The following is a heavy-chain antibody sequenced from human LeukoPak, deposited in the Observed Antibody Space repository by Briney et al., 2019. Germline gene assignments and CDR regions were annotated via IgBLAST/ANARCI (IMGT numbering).Heavy chain of an antibody. CDR3: ARDKNLGDCGSRSYYGVWPFDI. D-gene: IGHD2-2*01. J-gene: IGHJ3*02. Sequence: SVKVSCKASGGTFSSDPITWVRQAPGQGLEWMGGTIPFLGATTYAQRFQGRISITTDESTTTAYMELSSLRSEDTAVYYCARDKNLGDCGSRSYYGVWPFDIWGQGTMVTVSS. V-gene: IGHV1-69*05. CDR1: GGTFSSDP. CDR2: TIPFLGAT.